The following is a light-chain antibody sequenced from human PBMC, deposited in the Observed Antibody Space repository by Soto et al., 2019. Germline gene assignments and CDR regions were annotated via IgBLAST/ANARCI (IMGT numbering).Light chain of an antibody. Sequence: QSVVTQEPSLTVSPGGAVTLTCASSTGPVTSGYFPNWFQQKPGQAPRSLLYSTNNTHSWTPARFSGSLLGGKAALTLSDVQPEDEADYYCLLHSGKLRVFGGGTKLTVL. CDR1: TGPVTSGYF. CDR3: LLHSGKLRV. V-gene: IGLV7-43*01. CDR2: STN. J-gene: IGLJ3*02.